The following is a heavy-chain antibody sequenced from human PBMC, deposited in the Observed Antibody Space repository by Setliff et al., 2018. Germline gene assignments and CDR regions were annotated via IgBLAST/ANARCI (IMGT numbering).Heavy chain of an antibody. CDR3: AREGVDSRSSTDYRYYMDV. D-gene: IGHD3-22*01. CDR2: ISAYDGNT. V-gene: IGHV1-18*01. Sequence: GASVKVSCKASGYTFTNYGITWVRQAPGQGLEGMAWISAYDGNTRFAQNFQGRVTLTTDTPTTTAYMELSSLRSEDTAVYYCAREGVDSRSSTDYRYYMDVWGKGTQVTVSS. J-gene: IGHJ6*03. CDR1: GYTFTNYG.